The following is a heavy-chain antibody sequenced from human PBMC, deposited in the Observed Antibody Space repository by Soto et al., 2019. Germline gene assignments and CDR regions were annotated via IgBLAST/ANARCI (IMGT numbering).Heavy chain of an antibody. V-gene: IGHV3-30*18. CDR1: GFTFSSYG. CDR3: AKDRDTSGWYYFDY. CDR2: ISYDGSNK. Sequence: QVQLVESGGGVVQPGRSLRLSCAASGFTFSSYGMHWVRQAPGKGLEWVAVISYDGSNKYYADSVKGRFTISRDNSKITLYLQMNSLRAEDTAVYYCAKDRDTSGWYYFDYWGQGTLVTVSS. J-gene: IGHJ4*02. D-gene: IGHD6-19*01.